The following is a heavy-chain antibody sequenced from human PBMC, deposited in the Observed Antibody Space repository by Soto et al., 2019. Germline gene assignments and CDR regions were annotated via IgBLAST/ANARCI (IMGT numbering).Heavy chain of an antibody. CDR2: ITHSGTYV. D-gene: IGHD5-12*01. CDR3: ARARGNDWYSDY. J-gene: IGHJ4*02. Sequence: DVQLVESGGGLVRPGGSLRLSCTDSGFTFSEYSMSWVRQAPGKGLEWVSSITHSGTYVYYADSVKGRFTISRDSASNSLFLQMTSLRAEDTAVYHCARARGNDWYSDYWGQGTLVTVSS. CDR1: GFTFSEYS. V-gene: IGHV3-21*01.